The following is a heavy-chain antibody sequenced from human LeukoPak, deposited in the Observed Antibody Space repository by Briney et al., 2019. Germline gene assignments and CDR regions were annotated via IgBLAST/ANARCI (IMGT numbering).Heavy chain of an antibody. D-gene: IGHD3-22*01. CDR1: GYSFTSYW. Sequence: GESLKISCKGSGYSFTSYWIGWVRQMPGKGLGLMGIIYPGESDTRYSPSLQGQVTISADKPISTAYLEWSSLKASDTAMYYCARRGYYSSGYYYDYWGEGTLVTVSS. CDR2: IYPGESDT. V-gene: IGHV5-51*01. CDR3: ARRGYYSSGYYYDY. J-gene: IGHJ4*02.